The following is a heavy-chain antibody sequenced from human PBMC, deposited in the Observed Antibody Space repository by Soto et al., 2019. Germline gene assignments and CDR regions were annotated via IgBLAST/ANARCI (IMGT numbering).Heavy chain of an antibody. V-gene: IGHV4-34*01. Sequence: PSETLSLTCAVYGGSFSGYYWSWIRQPPGKGREWIGEINHSGGTNDNPSLKSRVTISVDTSKNQFSLKLSSVTAADTAVYYCARSGRLRWHPTPFDYWGQGTLFTVSS. CDR2: INHSGGT. CDR3: ARSGRLRWHPTPFDY. CDR1: GGSFSGYY. J-gene: IGHJ4*02. D-gene: IGHD4-17*01.